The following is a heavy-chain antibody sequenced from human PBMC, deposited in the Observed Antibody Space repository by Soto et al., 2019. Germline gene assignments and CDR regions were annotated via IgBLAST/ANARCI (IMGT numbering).Heavy chain of an antibody. J-gene: IGHJ4*02. V-gene: IGHV1-69*13. CDR1: GGTFSSYA. CDR3: ARVLFLGRFGGHFDY. D-gene: IGHD3-10*01. Sequence: SVKVSCKASGGTFSSYAISWVRQAPGQGLEWMGGIIPIFGTANYAQKFQGRVTITADESTSTAYMELSSLRSEDTAVYYCARVLFLGRFGGHFDYCGQGTLVTVSS. CDR2: IIPIFGTA.